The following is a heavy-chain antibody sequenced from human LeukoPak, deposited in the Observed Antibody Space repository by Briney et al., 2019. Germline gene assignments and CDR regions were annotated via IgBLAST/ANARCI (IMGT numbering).Heavy chain of an antibody. CDR3: ARAYSSSWYSDAFDI. CDR2: IYTSGST. Sequence: SSETLSLTCTVSGGSISSGGYYWSRIRQPAGKGVEGIGRIYTSGSTNYNPSLKSRVTISVDTSKNQFSLKLSSVTAADTAVYYCARAYSSSWYSDAFDIWGQGTMVTVSS. V-gene: IGHV4-61*02. J-gene: IGHJ3*02. D-gene: IGHD6-13*01. CDR1: GGSISSGGYY.